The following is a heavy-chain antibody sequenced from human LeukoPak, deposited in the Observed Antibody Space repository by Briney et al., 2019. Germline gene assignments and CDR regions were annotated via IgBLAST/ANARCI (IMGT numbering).Heavy chain of an antibody. J-gene: IGHJ4*02. V-gene: IGHV3-7*01. D-gene: IGHD6-6*01. CDR1: GFTFSSYR. CDR2: IKQDGSEK. Sequence: PGGSLRLSCAASGFTFSSYRMSWVRQAPGKGLEWVANIKQDGSEKYYVDSVKGRFTISRDNAKNSLYLQMNSLRAEDTAVYYCARESSLQLILFDYWGQGTLVTVSS. CDR3: ARESSLQLILFDY.